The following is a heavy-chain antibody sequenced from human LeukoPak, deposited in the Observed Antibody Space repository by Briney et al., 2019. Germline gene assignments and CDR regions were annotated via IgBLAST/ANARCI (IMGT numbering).Heavy chain of an antibody. D-gene: IGHD3-9*01. Sequence: PSETLSLTCAVSGDSISTNNWWSWVRQPPGKGLEWIGEIHHSGSINCNPSLKSRVTISVDTSKNQFSLKLSSVTAADTAVYYWARHVWLQPFDYWGQGTLVTVSS. CDR1: GDSISTNNW. CDR3: ARHVWLQPFDY. CDR2: IHHSGSI. J-gene: IGHJ4*02. V-gene: IGHV4-4*02.